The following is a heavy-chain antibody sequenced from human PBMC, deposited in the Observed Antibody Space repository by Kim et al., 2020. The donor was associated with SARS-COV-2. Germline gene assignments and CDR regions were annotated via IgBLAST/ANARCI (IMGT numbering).Heavy chain of an antibody. CDR3: AHIRGGYDLFDY. D-gene: IGHD5-12*01. J-gene: IGHJ4*02. V-gene: IGHV2-5*01. Sequence: YSPSLKSRLTITKDTSKNQVVLTMTNMDPVDTATYYCAHIRGGYDLFDYWGQGTLVTVSS.